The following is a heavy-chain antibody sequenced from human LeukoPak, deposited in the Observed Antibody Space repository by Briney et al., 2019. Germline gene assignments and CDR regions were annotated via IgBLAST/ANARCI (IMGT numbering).Heavy chain of an antibody. CDR2: ISSSGSTI. Sequence: GGSLRLSCAASGFTFSDYYMSWIRQAPGKGLEWVSYISSSGSTIYYADSVKGRFTISRDNSKNTLYLQMNSLRAEDTAVYYCAKSRSRRPSLFDYWGQGTLVTVSS. CDR1: GFTFSDYY. CDR3: AKSRSRRPSLFDY. V-gene: IGHV3-11*01. J-gene: IGHJ4*02.